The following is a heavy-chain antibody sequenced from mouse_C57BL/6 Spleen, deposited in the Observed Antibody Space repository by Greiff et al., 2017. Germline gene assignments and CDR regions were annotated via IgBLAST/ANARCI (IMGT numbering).Heavy chain of an antibody. CDR1: GYAFSSSW. CDR3: ARAYYGYDVSYYYAMDY. Sequence: QVQLQQSGPELVKPGASVKISCKASGYAFSSSWMNWVKQRPGKGLEWIGRIYPGDGDTNYNGKFKGKATLTADKSSSTAYMQLSSLTSEDAAVYFWARAYYGYDVSYYYAMDYWGQGTSVTVSS. CDR2: IYPGDGDT. V-gene: IGHV1-82*01. J-gene: IGHJ4*01. D-gene: IGHD2-9*01.